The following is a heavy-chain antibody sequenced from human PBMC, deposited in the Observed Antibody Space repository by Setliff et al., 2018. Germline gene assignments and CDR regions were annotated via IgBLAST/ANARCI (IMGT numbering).Heavy chain of an antibody. D-gene: IGHD5-12*01. V-gene: IGHV1-2*02. J-gene: IGHJ5*01. CDR2: INSNSGST. CDR1: GYTFTSFF. CDR3: AREVPGYSGALDF. Sequence: GASVKVSCKASGYTFTSFFHQWVRQAPGQGLEWLGWINSNSGSTTYAQKFQGRVTMTRDTSINTVYMELKSLTSDDSAVYYCAREVPGYSGALDFWGRGTLGTSPQ.